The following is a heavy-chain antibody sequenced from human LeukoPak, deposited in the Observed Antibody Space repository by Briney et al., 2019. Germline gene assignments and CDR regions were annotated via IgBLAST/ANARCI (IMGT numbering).Heavy chain of an antibody. J-gene: IGHJ4*02. CDR1: GGSISTYY. Sequence: SETLSLTFTVSGGSISTYYWSWIRPPPGKGLEWIGYIYYSGTPNYNPTLKSRVTMSVDTSKNQFSLKLSSVTAADTAVYYCARHGGSYDFDFWGQGTLVTVSS. CDR3: ARHGGSYDFDF. CDR2: IYYSGTP. D-gene: IGHD1-26*01. V-gene: IGHV4-59*08.